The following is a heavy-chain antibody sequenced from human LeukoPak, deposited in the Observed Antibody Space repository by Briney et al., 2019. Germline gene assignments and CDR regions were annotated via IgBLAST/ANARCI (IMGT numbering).Heavy chain of an antibody. CDR2: INHSGST. J-gene: IGHJ4*02. V-gene: IGHV4-34*01. CDR1: GGSFSGYY. CDR3: ARWILGYCSSTSCYRPPTAYFDY. D-gene: IGHD2-2*02. Sequence: SETLSLTCAVYGGSFSGYYWSWIRQPPGKGLEWIGEINHSGSTNYNSSLKSRVTISVDTSKNQFSLKLSSVTAADTAVYYCARWILGYCSSTSCYRPPTAYFDYWGQGTLVTVSS.